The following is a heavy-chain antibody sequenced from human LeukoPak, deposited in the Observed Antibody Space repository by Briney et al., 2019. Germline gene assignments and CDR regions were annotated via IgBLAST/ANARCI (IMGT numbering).Heavy chain of an antibody. Sequence: ETLSLTCTVSGYSISSGYYWGWIRQPPGKGLEWVSAISGSGGSTYYADSVKGRFTISRDNSKNTLYLQMNSLRAEDTAVYYCAKGVVPAATRGVDYWGQGTLVTVSS. D-gene: IGHD2-2*01. CDR3: AKGVVPAATRGVDY. V-gene: IGHV3-23*01. CDR1: GYSISSGYY. CDR2: ISGSGGST. J-gene: IGHJ4*02.